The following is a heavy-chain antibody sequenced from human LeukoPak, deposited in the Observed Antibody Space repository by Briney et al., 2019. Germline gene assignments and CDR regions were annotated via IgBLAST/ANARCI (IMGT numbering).Heavy chain of an antibody. CDR2: INPNSGGT. Sequence: ASVKVSCKASGYTFTGYYMHWVRQAPGQGLEWMGWINPNSGGTNYAQKFQGRVTMTRDTSISTAYMELSRLRSDDTAVYYCARAYCSSTSCYLGPNYYGMDVWGQGTTVTVSS. D-gene: IGHD2-2*01. CDR1: GYTFTGYY. CDR3: ARAYCSSTSCYLGPNYYGMDV. V-gene: IGHV1-2*02. J-gene: IGHJ6*02.